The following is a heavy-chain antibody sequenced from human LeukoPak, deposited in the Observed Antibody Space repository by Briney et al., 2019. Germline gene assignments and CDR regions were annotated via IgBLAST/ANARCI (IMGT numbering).Heavy chain of an antibody. D-gene: IGHD2-15*01. CDR1: GFTFSSYE. CDR3: ARHARWAFDT. CDR2: IKEDGSER. Sequence: GESLRLSCAASGFTFSSYEMNWVRQAPGKGLEWVANIKEDGSERDYVDSVKGRFTISRDNAKSSLNLQMNSLRADDTAVYYCARHARWAFDTWGRGTMVTVSS. V-gene: IGHV3-7*01. J-gene: IGHJ3*02.